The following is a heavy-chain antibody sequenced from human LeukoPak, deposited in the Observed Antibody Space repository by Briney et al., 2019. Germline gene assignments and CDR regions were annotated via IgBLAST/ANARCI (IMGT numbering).Heavy chain of an antibody. CDR2: ISAYNGNT. V-gene: IGHV1-18*01. Sequence: ASVKVSCKASGYTFTSYGISWVRQAPGQGLEWMGWISAYNGNTNYAQKLQGRVTMTTDTSTSTAYMELRSLRSDDTAVYYCARDHRSPPVYYYDSSGYYVLDYWGQGTLVTVSS. CDR1: GYTFTSYG. D-gene: IGHD3-22*01. J-gene: IGHJ4*02. CDR3: ARDHRSPPVYYYDSSGYYVLDY.